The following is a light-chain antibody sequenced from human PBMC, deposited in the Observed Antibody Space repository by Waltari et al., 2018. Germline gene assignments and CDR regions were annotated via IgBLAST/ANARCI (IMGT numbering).Light chain of an antibody. CDR2: WAS. CDR1: RRFLYSSNNYNY. Sequence: DIVITRSQAPLPWSLGGRATINSKSTRRFLYSSNNYNYLAWYQQKSGQPPKLLIYWASNRESGVPDRFSGSGSGTDFTLTISSLQAEDVAVYYCQQYYTAPSSFGQGTKLEIK. V-gene: IGKV4-1*01. J-gene: IGKJ2*01. CDR3: QQYYTAPSS.